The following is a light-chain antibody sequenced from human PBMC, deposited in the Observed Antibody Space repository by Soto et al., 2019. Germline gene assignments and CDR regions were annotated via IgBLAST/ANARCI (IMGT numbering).Light chain of an antibody. CDR2: WAS. CDR3: QQYYSTLIT. CDR1: QSVLYSSNNKNY. V-gene: IGKV4-1*01. Sequence: DIVMTQSPDSLAVSLGERATINCKSSQSVLYSSNNKNYLAWYQQKPGQPPKLLIYWASTRESGVPDRFSGSGSGTDFTLTISRLQAEDVAVYYCQQYYSTLITFGGGTKVEIK. J-gene: IGKJ4*01.